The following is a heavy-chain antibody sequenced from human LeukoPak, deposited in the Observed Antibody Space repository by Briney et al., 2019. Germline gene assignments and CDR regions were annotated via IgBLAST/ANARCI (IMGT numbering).Heavy chain of an antibody. CDR2: ISAYNGNT. CDR1: GYTFTSYG. CDR3: ARDGPTDVLLWFGEPQDAFDI. J-gene: IGHJ3*02. Sequence: GASVKVSCKASGYTFTSYGISWVRQAPGQGLEWMGWISAYNGNTNYAQKFQGRVTMTRDTSISTAYMELSRLRSDDTAVYYCARDGPTDVLLWFGEPQDAFDIWGQGTMVTVSS. V-gene: IGHV1-18*01. D-gene: IGHD3-10*01.